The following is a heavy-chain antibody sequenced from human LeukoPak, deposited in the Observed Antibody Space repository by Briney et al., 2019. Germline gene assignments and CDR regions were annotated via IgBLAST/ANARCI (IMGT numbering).Heavy chain of an antibody. CDR2: SGTVGDT. CDR3: VRAAMPYIINGRRFDY. CDR1: GFTSSAYD. V-gene: IGHV3-13*04. Sequence: HSGGSLRLSCAASGFTSSAYDMHWVRQITGGGLEWVSTSGTVGDTFYSDSVKGRFTISRENVKNSVHLQMNSLRVEDSAIYFCVRAAMPYIINGRRFDYWGQGTLATVSS. J-gene: IGHJ4*02. D-gene: IGHD2-2*01.